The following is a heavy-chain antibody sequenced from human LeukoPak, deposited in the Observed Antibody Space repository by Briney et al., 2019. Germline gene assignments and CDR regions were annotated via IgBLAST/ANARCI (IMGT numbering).Heavy chain of an antibody. J-gene: IGHJ5*02. Sequence: GSSVKVSCKASGGTLSSYAISWVRQAPGRGLEWMGGIIPIFGTANYAQKFQGRVTITADKSTSTAYMELSSLRSEDTAVYYCARESRAAADPGFNWFDPWGQGTLVTVSS. CDR1: GGTLSSYA. CDR2: IIPIFGTA. CDR3: ARESRAAADPGFNWFDP. D-gene: IGHD6-13*01. V-gene: IGHV1-69*06.